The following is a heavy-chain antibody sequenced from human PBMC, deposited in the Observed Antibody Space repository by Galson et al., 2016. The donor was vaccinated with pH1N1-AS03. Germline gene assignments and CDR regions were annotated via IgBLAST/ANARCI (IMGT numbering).Heavy chain of an antibody. J-gene: IGHJ4*02. Sequence: LRLSCAASGFIFSNYAMSWVRQAPGKGLEWVSAITSRGSTYYAYSVKGRFTISRDNSKNTLYLQMNSLRAEDTAVYYCAKDPIQYGDYVRYFDYWGQGTLVTVSS. D-gene: IGHD4-17*01. V-gene: IGHV3-23*01. CDR1: GFIFSNYA. CDR3: AKDPIQYGDYVRYFDY. CDR2: ITSRGST.